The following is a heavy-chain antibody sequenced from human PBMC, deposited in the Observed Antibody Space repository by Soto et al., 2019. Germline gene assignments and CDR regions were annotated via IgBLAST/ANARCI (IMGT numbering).Heavy chain of an antibody. CDR1: GYTFTSYA. CDR3: ASSSGYSSSWSVWGSPYYYYYYMDV. CDR2: INAGNGNT. D-gene: IGHD6-13*01. V-gene: IGHV1-3*01. Sequence: ASVKVSCKASGYTFTSYAMHWVRQAPGQRLEWMGWINAGNGNTKYSQKFQGRVTITRDTSASTAYMELSSLRSEDTAVDYCASSSGYSSSWSVWGSPYYYYYYMDVWGKGTTVTVSS. J-gene: IGHJ6*03.